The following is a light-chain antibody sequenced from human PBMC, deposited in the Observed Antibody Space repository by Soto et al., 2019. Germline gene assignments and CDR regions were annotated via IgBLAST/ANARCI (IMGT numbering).Light chain of an antibody. CDR2: DAS. CDR3: QQYNNWPPLT. J-gene: IGKJ4*01. CDR1: QSVSSS. Sequence: EIVMTQSPATLSVSPGDRTTLSCRASQSVSSSLAWYQQIPGQAPRLLIYDASTRATGIPARFGGSGSGTDFTLTISSLQAEDFVVYYCQQYNNWPPLTFGGGTKVELK. V-gene: IGKV3-15*01.